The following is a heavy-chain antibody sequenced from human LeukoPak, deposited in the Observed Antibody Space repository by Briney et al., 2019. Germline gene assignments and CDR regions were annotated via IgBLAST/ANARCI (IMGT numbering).Heavy chain of an antibody. J-gene: IGHJ4*02. V-gene: IGHV1-18*01. CDR3: AREEYWVSGSYYGGGY. D-gene: IGHD1-26*01. Sequence: VASVKVSCKASGYTFTSYGISWVRRAPGQGLEWMGWISAYNGNTNYAQKLQGRVTMTTDTSTSTAYMELRSLRSDDTAVYYCAREEYWVSGSYYGGGYWGQGTLVTVSS. CDR1: GYTFTSYG. CDR2: ISAYNGNT.